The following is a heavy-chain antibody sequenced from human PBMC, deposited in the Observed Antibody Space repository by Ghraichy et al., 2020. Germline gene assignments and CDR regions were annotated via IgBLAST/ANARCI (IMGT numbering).Heavy chain of an antibody. CDR2: IYHSGNT. J-gene: IGHJ3*02. CDR1: GGSVSSSYW. CDR3: TRDWEVAGFEAFDI. V-gene: IGHV4-4*02. D-gene: IGHD6-19*01. Sequence: SETLSLTCAVSGGSVSSSYWWSWVRQPPGKGLEWIGEIYHSGNTNYNPSLKSRVTISVDKSKNQFSLKLSSVTAADTAVYYCTRDWEVAGFEAFDIWGQGTMVTVSS.